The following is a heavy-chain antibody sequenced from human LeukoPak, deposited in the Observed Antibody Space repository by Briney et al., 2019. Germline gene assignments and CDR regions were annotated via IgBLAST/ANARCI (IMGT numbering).Heavy chain of an antibody. CDR1: GYTFTSYG. CDR3: ARDAGPASGDAFDI. J-gene: IGHJ3*02. Sequence: ASVTVSCTASGYTFTSYGISWVRQAPGQGLEWMGWISADNGNRNYAQNFQGRVTMTTDTSTSTAYMDLRSLRSDDTAVYYCARDAGPASGDAFDIWGQGTMVTVSS. V-gene: IGHV1-18*01. CDR2: ISADNGNR. D-gene: IGHD6-13*01.